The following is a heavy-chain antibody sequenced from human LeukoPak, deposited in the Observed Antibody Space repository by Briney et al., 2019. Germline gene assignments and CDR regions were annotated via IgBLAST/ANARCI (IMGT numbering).Heavy chain of an antibody. CDR1: GYTFTSYD. D-gene: IGHD5-12*01. CDR2: MNPNSGNT. J-gene: IGHJ4*02. Sequence: ASVKVSCKASGYTFTSYDINWLRQATGQVLEWMGWMNPNSGNTGYAQKFQGRVTMTRNTSMSTAYMELSSLRSEDTAVYYCAIRTHVDIVATLGERVKKGLDYWGQGTLVTVSS. CDR3: AIRTHVDIVATLGERVKKGLDY. V-gene: IGHV1-8*01.